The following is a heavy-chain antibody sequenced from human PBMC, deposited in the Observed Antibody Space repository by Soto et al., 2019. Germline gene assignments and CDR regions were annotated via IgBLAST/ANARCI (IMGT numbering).Heavy chain of an antibody. V-gene: IGHV1-18*01. J-gene: IGHJ6*02. CDR2: ISTDNGNT. D-gene: IGHD3-3*01. CDR1: GYTFTNSG. CDR3: AREQGITTFGVYSMYNSGMDV. Sequence: QVQLVQSGAEVKKPGASVKVSCKASGYTFTNSGISWVRQAPGQGLEWMGWISTDNGNTNYAQHLQGRVSMTTDTSTSTAYMDRRSLRSDDTAVYYCAREQGITTFGVYSMYNSGMDVWGQGTTVTVSS.